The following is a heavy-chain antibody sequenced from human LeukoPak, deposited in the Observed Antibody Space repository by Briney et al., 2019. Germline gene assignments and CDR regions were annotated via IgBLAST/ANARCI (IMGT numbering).Heavy chain of an antibody. CDR3: VSFYETN. CDR2: VNSDGSWT. V-gene: IGHV3-74*01. D-gene: IGHD2-2*01. Sequence: GGSLRLSCAASGNYWMHWVRQAPGKGLVWVSHVNSDGSWTSHADSVKGRFTISKDNAKNTVYLQMNNLKTEDTAVYYCVSFYETNWGRGTLVTVSS. J-gene: IGHJ4*02. CDR1: GNYW.